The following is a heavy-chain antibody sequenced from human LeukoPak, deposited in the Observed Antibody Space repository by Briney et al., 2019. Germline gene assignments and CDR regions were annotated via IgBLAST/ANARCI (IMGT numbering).Heavy chain of an antibody. CDR3: ARDDGSHFFDY. D-gene: IGHD5-24*01. V-gene: IGHV3-23*01. J-gene: IGHJ4*02. CDR1: GFTFSSYA. CDR2: SGGSS. Sequence: GGSLRLSCAASGFTFSSYAMSWVSHAPGKGLEWVSASGGSSYYADSVKGRFTISRDNSKNTLYLQINSLRAEDTAFYYCARDDGSHFFDYWGQGTLVTVSS.